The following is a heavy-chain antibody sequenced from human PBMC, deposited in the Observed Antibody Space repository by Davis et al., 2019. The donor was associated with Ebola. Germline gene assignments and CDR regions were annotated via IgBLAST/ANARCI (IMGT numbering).Heavy chain of an antibody. Sequence: PSETLSLTCAVYGGSFSGYYWSWIRQPPGKGLEWIGEINHSGRTNYNPSLKSRVTISGDTSKNQFSLKLSSVTAADTAVYYCARGVGYCSGGVCYENWFDPWGQGNLVTVSS. J-gene: IGHJ5*02. V-gene: IGHV4-34*01. CDR3: ARGVGYCSGGVCYENWFDP. CDR2: INHSGRT. D-gene: IGHD2-8*02. CDR1: GGSFSGYY.